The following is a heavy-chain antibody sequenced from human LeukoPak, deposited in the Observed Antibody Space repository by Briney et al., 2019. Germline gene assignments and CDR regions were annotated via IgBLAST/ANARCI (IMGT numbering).Heavy chain of an antibody. CDR2: ITPLFGAP. Sequence: SVKVSCKASGGTFSRYGISWVRQAPGQGLEWMGGITPLFGAPNYAQKFQGRVTITADESTSTAYMELSSLRFEDTAVYYCAREWNYESIGYFYYYWGQGTLVTVSS. V-gene: IGHV1-69*13. J-gene: IGHJ4*02. CDR3: AREWNYESIGYFYYY. D-gene: IGHD3-22*01. CDR1: GGTFSRYG.